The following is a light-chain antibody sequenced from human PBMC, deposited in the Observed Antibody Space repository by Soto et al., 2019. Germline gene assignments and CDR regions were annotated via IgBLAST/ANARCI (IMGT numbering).Light chain of an antibody. CDR3: CSFAGTHSFL. Sequence: QDVLTQPPSASGSPGQSVTISCTGTSSDVGGYNYVSWYQQRPGKAPKLIIYEVTKRPSGVPDRVFGSKSGNTASLTVSGLQADDEAYYYCCSFAGTHSFLFGNGTKVTV. CDR1: SSDVGGYNY. J-gene: IGLJ1*01. CDR2: EVT. V-gene: IGLV2-8*01.